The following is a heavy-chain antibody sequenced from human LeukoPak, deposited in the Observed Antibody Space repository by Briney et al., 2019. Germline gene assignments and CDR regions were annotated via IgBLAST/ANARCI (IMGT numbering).Heavy chain of an antibody. CDR2: IIPILGIA. CDR3: ATDRRSSWSRYFDY. D-gene: IGHD6-13*01. CDR1: GGTFSSYA. J-gene: IGHJ4*02. Sequence: GASVKVSCKASGGTFSSYAISWVRQAPGQGLEWMGRIIPILGIANYAQKFQGRVTITADKSTSTAYMELSSLRSEDTAVYYCATDRRSSWSRYFDYWGQGTLVTVSS. V-gene: IGHV1-69*04.